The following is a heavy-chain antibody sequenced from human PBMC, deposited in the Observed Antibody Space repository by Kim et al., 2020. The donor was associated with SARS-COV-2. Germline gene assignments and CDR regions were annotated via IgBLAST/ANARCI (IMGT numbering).Heavy chain of an antibody. J-gene: IGHJ6*02. D-gene: IGHD5-18*01. CDR2: IIPILGIA. CDR1: GGTFSSYA. CDR3: ARGAIPDTAMANWNYYYYGMDV. V-gene: IGHV1-69*04. Sequence: SVKVSCKASGGTFSSYAISWVRQAPGQGLEWMGRIIPILGIANYAQKFQGRVTITADKSTSTAYMELSSLRSEDTAVYYCARGAIPDTAMANWNYYYYGMDVWGQGTTVTVSS.